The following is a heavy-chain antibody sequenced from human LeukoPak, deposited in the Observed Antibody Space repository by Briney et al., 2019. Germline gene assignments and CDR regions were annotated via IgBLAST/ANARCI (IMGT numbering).Heavy chain of an antibody. D-gene: IGHD1-14*01. V-gene: IGHV4-61*02. CDR1: GGSISSGSYY. J-gene: IGHJ3*02. CDR3: ARSRNRLNAFDI. Sequence: SETLSLTCTVSGGSISSGSYYWSWIRQPAGKGLEWIGRIYTSGSTNYNPSLKSRVTISVDTSKNQFSLKLSSVTAADTAVYYCARSRNRLNAFDIWGQGTMVTVSS. CDR2: IYTSGST.